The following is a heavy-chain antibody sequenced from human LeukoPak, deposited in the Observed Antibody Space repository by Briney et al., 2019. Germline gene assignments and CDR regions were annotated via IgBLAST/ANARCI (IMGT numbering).Heavy chain of an antibody. Sequence: PSETLSPTCTVSGGSISSYYWSWLRQPPGKGLEWIGNIYDSGSTNYNPSLKSRVTISVDTSKNQFSLKLSSLTAADTAVYYCARTNLYSSSWYFDYWGQGTLVTVSS. CDR3: ARTNLYSSSWYFDY. V-gene: IGHV4-59*01. CDR2: IYDSGST. J-gene: IGHJ4*02. D-gene: IGHD6-13*01. CDR1: GGSISSYY.